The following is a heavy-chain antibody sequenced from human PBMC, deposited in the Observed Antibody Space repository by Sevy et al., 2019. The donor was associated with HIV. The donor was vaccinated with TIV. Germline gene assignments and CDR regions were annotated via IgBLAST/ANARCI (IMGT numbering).Heavy chain of an antibody. J-gene: IGHJ4*02. CDR3: VTDGGGWGADGSGY. V-gene: IGHV3-7*04. CDR2: INQDARAK. CDR1: GMTFSKNW. Sequence: GGSLRLSCVVSGMTFSKNWISWVRQAPGKGLEWVANINQDARAKYYVDSVKGRFTISRDNAKNSLYLQMNSLRVDDTAVYYCVTDGGGWGADGSGYWGQGTLVTVSS. D-gene: IGHD6-25*01.